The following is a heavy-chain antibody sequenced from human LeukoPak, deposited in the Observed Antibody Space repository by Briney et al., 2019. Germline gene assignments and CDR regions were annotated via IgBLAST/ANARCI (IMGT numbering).Heavy chain of an antibody. CDR1: GGSVSRGSYY. Sequence: SETLSLTCTVSGGSVSRGSYYWSWIRQPPGKGLEWIGYTYYSGSSNYNPSLKSRVTISLDTSKNQFSLKLSSVTAADTAVYYCARFAAAGNFDYWGQGTLVTVSS. CDR2: TYYSGSS. CDR3: ARFAAAGNFDY. D-gene: IGHD6-13*01. V-gene: IGHV4-61*01. J-gene: IGHJ4*02.